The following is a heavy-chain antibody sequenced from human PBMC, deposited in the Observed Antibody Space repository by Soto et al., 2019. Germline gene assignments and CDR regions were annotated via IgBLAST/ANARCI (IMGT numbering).Heavy chain of an antibody. Sequence: HPGGSLRLSCAASGFTFSSYAMSWVRQAPGKGLEWVSAISSSSSTIYYADSVKGRFTISRDNAKNSLYLQMNSLRAEDTAVYYCARDYSSYGPFDYWGQGTLVTVSS. CDR2: ISSSSSTI. J-gene: IGHJ4*02. V-gene: IGHV3-48*01. CDR3: ARDYSSYGPFDY. D-gene: IGHD5-18*01. CDR1: GFTFSSYA.